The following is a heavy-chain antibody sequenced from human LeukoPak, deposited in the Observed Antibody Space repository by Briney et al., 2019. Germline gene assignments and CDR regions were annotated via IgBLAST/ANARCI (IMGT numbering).Heavy chain of an antibody. CDR3: ARMGYSHRTFDI. CDR2: INTYNGNT. D-gene: IGHD2-21*01. J-gene: IGHJ3*02. Sequence: ASVKVSCKASGYTFTTYGINWVRQAPGQGLEWMGWINTYNGNTNYAQKLQGRVTMTTDTSTSTAYMELRSLRSDDTAVYYCARMGYSHRTFDIWGQGTMVTVSS. V-gene: IGHV1-18*01. CDR1: GYTFTTYG.